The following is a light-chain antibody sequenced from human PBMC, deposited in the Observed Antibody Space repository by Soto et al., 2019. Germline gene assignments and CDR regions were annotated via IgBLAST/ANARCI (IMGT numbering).Light chain of an antibody. V-gene: IGKV1-27*01. J-gene: IGKJ1*01. Sequence: DLQMTQSPSSLSAFVGDRVTITCRASQDISNYLAWYQQEPGKVPKLLIYAASTLQSGVPSRFSGSGSGTDFTLTITTLQPEDVATYYCQNYNTAPWTFGQGTKVELK. CDR3: QNYNTAPWT. CDR2: AAS. CDR1: QDISNY.